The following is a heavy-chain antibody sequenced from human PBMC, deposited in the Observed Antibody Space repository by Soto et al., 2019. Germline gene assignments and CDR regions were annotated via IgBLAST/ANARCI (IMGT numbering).Heavy chain of an antibody. CDR1: GGSVRSGSYY. J-gene: IGHJ4*02. CDR3: ATTPAGDLRWSY. D-gene: IGHD3-16*01. CDR2: IYYSGST. V-gene: IGHV4-61*01. Sequence: NPSETLSLTCTVSGGSVRSGSYYWSWIRQPAGKGLEWIGYIYYSGSTNYNPSLKSRVTISLDTSKNQFSLKLSSVTAADTAVYYCATTPAGDLRWSYWGQGTLVTVSS.